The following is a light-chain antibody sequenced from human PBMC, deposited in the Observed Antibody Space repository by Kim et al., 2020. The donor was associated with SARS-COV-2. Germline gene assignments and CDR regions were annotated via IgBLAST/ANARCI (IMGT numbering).Light chain of an antibody. Sequence: QTVTISCTGSSSNIGATYDVHWYQQLPGTAPKLLIYDNNPRPSGVPDRFSGSKSGTSASLAITGLQGDDEADYHCQSYDKSLGGWVFGGGTQLTVL. CDR3: QSYDKSLGGWV. CDR2: DNN. V-gene: IGLV1-40*01. J-gene: IGLJ3*02. CDR1: SSNIGATYD.